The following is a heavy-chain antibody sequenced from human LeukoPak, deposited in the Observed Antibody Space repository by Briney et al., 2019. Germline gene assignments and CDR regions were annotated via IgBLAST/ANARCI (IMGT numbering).Heavy chain of an antibody. Sequence: SETLSLTCTVSGGSISSYYWIWIRQPAGKGLEWIGRIQSSGSTNYNPSLKRRVTMSVDTSKNQFSLKVRSVTAADTAVYYCARDLAASSSYWSQGTLVTVSS. CDR2: IQSSGST. J-gene: IGHJ4*02. CDR3: ARDLAASSSY. CDR1: GGSISSYY. D-gene: IGHD6-13*01. V-gene: IGHV4-4*07.